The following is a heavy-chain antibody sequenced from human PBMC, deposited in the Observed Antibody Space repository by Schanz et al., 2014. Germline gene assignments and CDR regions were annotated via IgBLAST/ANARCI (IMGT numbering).Heavy chain of an antibody. D-gene: IGHD3-3*01. Sequence: EVQLLESGGGLVQPGGSLRLSCAASGFTFSSYAMSWVRQAPGKGLEWVSYVSRSTPDIYYADSVKGRFTMSRDNAKNSVCLQMNSLRAEDTAVYYCERDSFFAFDYWGQGTLVTVSS. CDR3: ERDSFFAFDY. J-gene: IGHJ4*02. CDR1: GFTFSSYA. CDR2: VSRSTPDI. V-gene: IGHV3-48*01.